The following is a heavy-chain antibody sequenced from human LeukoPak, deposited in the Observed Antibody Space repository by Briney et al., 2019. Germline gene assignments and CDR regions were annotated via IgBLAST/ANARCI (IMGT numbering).Heavy chain of an antibody. V-gene: IGHV3-23*01. Sequence: PGGSLRLSCAASGFTFSSYAMSWVRQAPGKGLEWVSAISGSGGSTYYADSVKGRFTISRDNTKNTLYLQMNSLRAEDTALYYCAKGGYCSGGSCYSCSDWFDPWGQGTLVTVSS. D-gene: IGHD2-15*01. CDR3: AKGGYCSGGSCYSCSDWFDP. CDR1: GFTFSSYA. CDR2: ISGSGGST. J-gene: IGHJ5*02.